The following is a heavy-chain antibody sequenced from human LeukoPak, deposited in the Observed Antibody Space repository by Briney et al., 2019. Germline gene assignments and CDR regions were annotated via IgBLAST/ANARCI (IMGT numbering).Heavy chain of an antibody. V-gene: IGHV4-4*02. CDR3: ARDRGDCPDGCDAFDI. CDR1: GGSISSSNW. J-gene: IGHJ3*02. D-gene: IGHD2-21*02. Sequence: PSETLSLTCAVSGGSISSSNWWSWVRQPPGKGLEWIGEIYHSGSTNYNPSLKSRVTISVDKSKNQFSLKLSSVTAADTAVYYCARDRGDCPDGCDAFDIWGQGTMVTVSS. CDR2: IYHSGST.